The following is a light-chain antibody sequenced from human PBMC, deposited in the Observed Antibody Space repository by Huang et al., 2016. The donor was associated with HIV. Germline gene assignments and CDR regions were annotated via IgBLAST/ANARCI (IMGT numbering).Light chain of an antibody. CDR2: GAS. V-gene: IGKV3-15*01. CDR1: QSVGSK. Sequence: ETVMTQSPATLSVSPGERATLSCRASQSVGSKLAWYQQKPGQPPRRLIDGASTRATGSAARFSGSGSGTEFTLTIASLQSEDSAVYYCQQYNNWPPITFGQGTRVEIK. CDR3: QQYNNWPPIT. J-gene: IGKJ5*01.